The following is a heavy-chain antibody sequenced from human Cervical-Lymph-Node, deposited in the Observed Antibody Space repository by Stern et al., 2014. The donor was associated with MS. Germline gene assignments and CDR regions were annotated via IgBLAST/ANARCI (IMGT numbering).Heavy chain of an antibody. Sequence: VQLVDSGPEVKKPGASVKVSCKASGYTFTSYGISWVRQAPGQGLEWMGWISGSTGNAQYAQNFQGRVTMTTDTSTTTAYMELRSLRSNDTAVYYCARIAVADFAFDYWGQGTLVTVSS. J-gene: IGHJ4*02. CDR3: ARIAVADFAFDY. D-gene: IGHD6-19*01. CDR1: GYTFTSYG. V-gene: IGHV1-18*01. CDR2: ISGSTGNA.